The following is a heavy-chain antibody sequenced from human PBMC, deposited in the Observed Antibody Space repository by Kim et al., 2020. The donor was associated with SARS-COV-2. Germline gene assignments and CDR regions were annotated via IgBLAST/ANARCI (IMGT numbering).Heavy chain of an antibody. D-gene: IGHD6-19*01. J-gene: IGHJ4*02. V-gene: IGHV1-69*13. CDR3: ASTPSSGWYEGYFDY. Sequence: SVKVSCKASGGTFSSYAISWVRQAPGQGLEWMGGIIPIFGTANYAQKFQGRVTITADESTSTAYMELSSLRSEDTAVYYCASTPSSGWYEGYFDYWGQGTLVTVSS. CDR1: GGTFSSYA. CDR2: IIPIFGTA.